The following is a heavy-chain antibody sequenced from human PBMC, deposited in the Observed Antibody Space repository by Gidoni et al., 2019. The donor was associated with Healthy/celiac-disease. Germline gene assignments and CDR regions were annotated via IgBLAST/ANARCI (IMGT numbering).Heavy chain of an antibody. CDR2: ISYDGSNK. CDR3: AKDQESSGWYHY. D-gene: IGHD6-19*01. V-gene: IGHV3-30*18. CDR1: GFTFSSYG. J-gene: IGHJ4*02. Sequence: QVQLVESGGGVVQPGRSLRLSCAASGFTFSSYGMHWVRQAPGKGLEWVAVISYDGSNKYYADSVKGRFTISRDNSKNTLYLQMNSLRAEDTAVYYCAKDQESSGWYHYWGQGTLVTVSS.